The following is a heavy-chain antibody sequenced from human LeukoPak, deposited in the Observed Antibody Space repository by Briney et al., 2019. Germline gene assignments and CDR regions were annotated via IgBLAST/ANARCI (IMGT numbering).Heavy chain of an antibody. CDR2: IDSSSRYI. CDR3: AYFGGHRTSAGCPPPDY. D-gene: IGHD2-2*01. V-gene: IGHV3-21*01. Sequence: PGGSLRLSCAASGYTFSNYNIEWARQAPGKGLEWVSFIDSSSRYIYQADSVKGRFTISRDNAKSSVFLQMNSLRAENTAVYYCAYFGGHRTSAGCPPPDYWGQGTLVTVSA. J-gene: IGHJ4*02. CDR1: GYTFSNYN.